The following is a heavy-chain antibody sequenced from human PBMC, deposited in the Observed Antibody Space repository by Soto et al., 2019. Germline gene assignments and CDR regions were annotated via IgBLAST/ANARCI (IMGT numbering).Heavy chain of an antibody. CDR3: ARHFTIIRYYYYVDV. CDR1: GGSISSSNHY. J-gene: IGHJ6*03. CDR2: IYYSGRT. V-gene: IGHV4-39*01. Sequence: QLQLQESGPGLVKPSETLSLTCTVSGGSISSSNHYWGWMRQPPEKGLEWIGTIYYSGRTYYSPSLKSRVTISVDTSKNQFSLKLSSVTAADTAVYYCARHFTIIRYYYYVDVWGKGTTVTVSS.